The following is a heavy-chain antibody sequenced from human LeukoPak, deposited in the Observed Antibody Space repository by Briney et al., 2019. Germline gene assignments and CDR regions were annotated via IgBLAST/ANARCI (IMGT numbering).Heavy chain of an antibody. CDR1: GFTFDDYG. J-gene: IGHJ4*02. D-gene: IGHD3-9*01. V-gene: IGHV3-20*04. CDR2: INWNGGST. CDR3: ARDKRSRSYDILTGYYEGPPNYFDY. Sequence: GVSLRLSCAASGFTFDDYGMSWVRQGPGKGLEWVSGINWNGGSTGYADSVKGRFSISRDIAKNSLYLQMNSLRAEDTALYYCARDKRSRSYDILTGYYEGPPNYFDYWGQGTLVTVSS.